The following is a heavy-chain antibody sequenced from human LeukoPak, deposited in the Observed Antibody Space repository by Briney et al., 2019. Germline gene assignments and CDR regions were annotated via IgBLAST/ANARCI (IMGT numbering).Heavy chain of an antibody. CDR1: GGSISPYY. Sequence: SETLSLTCTVSGGSISPYYWSWIRQPPGKGLEWIGYIYHIGSTNYNPSLKNRVTISLDTSKDQFSLNLTSVTAADTAVYYCARGPATSTTVLDYWGQGTLVTVSS. D-gene: IGHD2-2*01. J-gene: IGHJ4*02. V-gene: IGHV4-59*01. CDR2: IYHIGST. CDR3: ARGPATSTTVLDY.